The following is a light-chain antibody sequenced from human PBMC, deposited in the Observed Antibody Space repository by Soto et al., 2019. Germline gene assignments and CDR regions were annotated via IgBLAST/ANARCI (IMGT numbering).Light chain of an antibody. CDR2: AAS. Sequence: IQLTQSPSFLSASLGDRVTSTCRARQGIRNFLAWCQQKPGKAPKLLIYAASTLQSGVPSRFSGSGSGTEFTLTISSLQPEDFATYYCQQLSSYPLTFGGGTKVDIK. V-gene: IGKV1-9*01. J-gene: IGKJ4*01. CDR1: QGIRNF. CDR3: QQLSSYPLT.